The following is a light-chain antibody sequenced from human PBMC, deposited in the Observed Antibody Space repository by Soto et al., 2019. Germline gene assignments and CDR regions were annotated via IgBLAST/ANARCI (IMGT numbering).Light chain of an antibody. CDR3: CSFALRSTLI. J-gene: IGLJ2*01. Sequence: QSALTQPASVSGSPGQSITISCTGTSSDVGNYNLVSWYQQYPGKAPKLMIYEGGKRPSGVSNRFSGSKSGNTASLTISGLQAEDEADYYCCSFALRSTLIFGGGTKPPS. CDR1: SSDVGNYNL. CDR2: EGG. V-gene: IGLV2-23*01.